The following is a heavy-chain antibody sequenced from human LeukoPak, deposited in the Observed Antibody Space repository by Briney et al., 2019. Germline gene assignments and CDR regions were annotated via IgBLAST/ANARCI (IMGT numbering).Heavy chain of an antibody. CDR2: ISGSGGST. Sequence: GGSLRLSCAASGFTFSSYAMAWVRQAPGKGPEWVSAISGSGGSTYYADSVKGRLTISRDNPKNTVFLQMSSLRVEDTAVYYCARQVGPDYWGQGTLVTVSS. J-gene: IGHJ4*02. CDR1: GFTFSSYA. D-gene: IGHD3-10*01. CDR3: ARQVGPDY. V-gene: IGHV3-23*01.